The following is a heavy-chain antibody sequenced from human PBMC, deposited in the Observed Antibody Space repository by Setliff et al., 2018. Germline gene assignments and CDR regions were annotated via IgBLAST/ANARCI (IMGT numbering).Heavy chain of an antibody. D-gene: IGHD3-10*01. CDR2: INPDATTT. CDR1: GFTFSSYP. J-gene: IGHJ4*02. Sequence: GGSLRLSCAASGFTFSSYPMHWVRQVPGKGLAWVSQINPDATTTYYADSVKGRFTISRDNAKTTLYLQMNSLRVEDTAVYFCARDPRDGSSSPMADNWGQGTL. V-gene: IGHV3-74*01. CDR3: ARDPRDGSSSPMADN.